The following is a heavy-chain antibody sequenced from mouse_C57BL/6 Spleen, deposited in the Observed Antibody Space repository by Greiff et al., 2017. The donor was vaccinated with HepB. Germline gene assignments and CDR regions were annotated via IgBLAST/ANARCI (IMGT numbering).Heavy chain of an antibody. J-gene: IGHJ3*01. Sequence: QVQLQQPGTELVKPGASVKLSCKASGYTFTSYWMHWVKQRPGQGLEWIGNINPSNGGTNYNEKFKSKATLTVDKSPSTAYMQLSSLTSEDSAVYYCARSVYGYDGAWFAYWGQGTLVTVSA. CDR1: GYTFTSYW. D-gene: IGHD2-2*01. CDR2: INPSNGGT. CDR3: ARSVYGYDGAWFAY. V-gene: IGHV1-53*01.